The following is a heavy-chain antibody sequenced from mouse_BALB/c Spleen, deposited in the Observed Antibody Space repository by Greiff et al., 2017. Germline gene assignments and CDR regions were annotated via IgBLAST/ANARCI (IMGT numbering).Heavy chain of an antibody. V-gene: IGHV3-8*02. D-gene: IGHD1-1*01. Sequence: EVKLMESGPSLVKPSQTLSLTCSVTGDSITSGYWNWIRKFPGNKLEYMGYISYSGSTYYNPSLKSRISITRDTSKNQYYLQLNSVTTEDTATYYCARYPITTVVATGAMDYWGQGTSVTVSS. CDR2: ISYSGST. CDR1: GDSITSGY. CDR3: ARYPITTVVATGAMDY. J-gene: IGHJ4*01.